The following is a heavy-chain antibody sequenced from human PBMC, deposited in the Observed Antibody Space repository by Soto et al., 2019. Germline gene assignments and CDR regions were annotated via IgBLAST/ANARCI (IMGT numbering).Heavy chain of an antibody. Sequence: QITLKESGPPLVKPTQTLTLTCTFSGFSLSTSGVGVGWIRQPPGKALEWLALIYWDDDKRYSPSLKSRLTITKDTSKNQVVLTMTNMDPVDTATYYCAHSYHDFWSGYYTGYFQHWGQGTLVTVSS. V-gene: IGHV2-5*02. CDR1: GFSLSTSGVG. J-gene: IGHJ1*01. CDR3: AHSYHDFWSGYYTGYFQH. D-gene: IGHD3-3*01. CDR2: IYWDDDK.